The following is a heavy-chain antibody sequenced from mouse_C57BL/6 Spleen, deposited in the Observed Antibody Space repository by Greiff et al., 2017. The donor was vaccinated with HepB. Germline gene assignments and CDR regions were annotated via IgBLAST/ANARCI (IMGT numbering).Heavy chain of an antibody. V-gene: IGHV1-61*01. CDR3: AMPDGYYLYFDY. J-gene: IGHJ2*01. D-gene: IGHD2-3*01. CDR2: IYPSDSET. Sequence: VQLQQPGAELVRPGSSVKLSCKASGYTFTSYWMDWVKQRPGQGLEWIGNIYPSDSETHYNQKFKDKATLTVDKSSSTAYMQLSSLTSEDSAVYYCAMPDGYYLYFDYWGQGTTLTVSS. CDR1: GYTFTSYW.